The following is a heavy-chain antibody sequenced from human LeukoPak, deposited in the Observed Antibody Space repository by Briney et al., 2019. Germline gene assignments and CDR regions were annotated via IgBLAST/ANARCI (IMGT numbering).Heavy chain of an antibody. CDR2: IYYSGST. J-gene: IGHJ4*02. D-gene: IGHD1-14*01. CDR3: ARRPVGKPLRAFDY. Sequence: SETLSLTCTVSGGSISSSSYYWGWIRQPPGKGLEWIGSIYYSGSTYYNPPLKSRVTISVDTSKNQFSLKLSSVTAADTAVYYCARRPVGKPLRAFDYWGQGTLVTVSS. CDR1: GGSISSSSYY. V-gene: IGHV4-39*07.